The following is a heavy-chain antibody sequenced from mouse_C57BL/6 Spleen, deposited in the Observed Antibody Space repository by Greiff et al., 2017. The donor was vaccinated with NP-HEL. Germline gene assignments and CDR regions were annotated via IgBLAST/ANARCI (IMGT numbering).Heavy chain of an antibody. Sequence: EVQLVESGGGLVQPGGSMKLSCAASGFTFSDAWMDWVRQSPEKGLEWVAEIRNKANNHATYYAESVNGRFTISRDESKSRVYLQMNSVRADDTGIYYCTRGTAVPYLGQGTLVTVSA. J-gene: IGHJ3*01. CDR3: TRGTAVPY. D-gene: IGHD2-14*01. CDR2: IRNKANNHAT. CDR1: GFTFSDAW. V-gene: IGHV6-6*01.